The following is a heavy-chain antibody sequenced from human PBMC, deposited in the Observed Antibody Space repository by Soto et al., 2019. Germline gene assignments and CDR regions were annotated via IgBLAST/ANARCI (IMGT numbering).Heavy chain of an antibody. J-gene: IGHJ5*01. Sequence: QVQLVQSGAEVKKPGASVKVSCKVSGYTLTELSIHWVRQAPGGGLEWMGGFDPKDAETTYAQKFQGRVTLTEDTSRDTAYMELSRLRSADTAVYSCSNLFGMSAGPFDFWGQGTLLTVSS. V-gene: IGHV1-24*01. CDR1: GYTLTELS. CDR3: SNLFGMSAGPFDF. D-gene: IGHD3-3*01. CDR2: FDPKDAET.